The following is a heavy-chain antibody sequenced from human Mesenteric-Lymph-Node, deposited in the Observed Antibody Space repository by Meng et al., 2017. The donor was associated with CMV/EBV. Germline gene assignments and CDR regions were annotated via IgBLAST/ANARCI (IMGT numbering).Heavy chain of an antibody. Sequence: GESLKISCTTSGFTFGDYAMSWVRQAPGKGLEWVSAISGSGGSTYHADSVKGRFTISRDNSKNSLYLQMNSLRAEDTAVYYCARDRGGIVVVPAAIRYWGQGTLVTVSS. D-gene: IGHD2-2*02. CDR1: GFTFGDYA. CDR2: ISGSGGST. CDR3: ARDRGGIVVVPAAIRY. V-gene: IGHV3-23*01. J-gene: IGHJ4*02.